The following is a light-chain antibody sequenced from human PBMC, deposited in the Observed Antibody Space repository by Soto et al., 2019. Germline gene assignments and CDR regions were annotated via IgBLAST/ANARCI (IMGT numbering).Light chain of an antibody. CDR2: GAS. CDR3: QQYGSSPLFP. CDR1: QSVSSSY. Sequence: EIVLTQSPGTLSLSPGERATLSCRASQSVSSSYLAWYQQKPGQAPRFLIYGASTRATGIPDRFSGSGSGTDFTLTISRPEPEDFAVYYCQQYGSSPLFPFGPGTKVDIK. V-gene: IGKV3-20*01. J-gene: IGKJ3*01.